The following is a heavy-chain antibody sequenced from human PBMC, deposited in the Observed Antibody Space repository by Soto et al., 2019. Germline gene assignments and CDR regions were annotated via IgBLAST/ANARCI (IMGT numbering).Heavy chain of an antibody. CDR3: ARFDCSSTSCYAAYYGMDV. V-gene: IGHV3-30-3*01. CDR1: GFTFSSYA. Sequence: GGSLRLSCAASGFTFSSYAMHWVRQAPGKGLEWVAVISYDGSNKYYADSVKGRFTISRDNSKNTLYLQMNSLRAEDTAVYYCARFDCSSTSCYAAYYGMDVWGQGTTVTVSS. J-gene: IGHJ6*02. CDR2: ISYDGSNK. D-gene: IGHD2-2*01.